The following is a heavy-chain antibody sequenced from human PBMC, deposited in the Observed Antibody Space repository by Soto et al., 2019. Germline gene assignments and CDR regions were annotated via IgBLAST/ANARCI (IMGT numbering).Heavy chain of an antibody. CDR2: ISGSGGST. D-gene: IGHD4-4*01. CDR3: AKRPSYDYTPGWGPYNWFDP. CDR1: GFTFSSYA. V-gene: IGHV3-23*01. Sequence: GGSLRLSCAASGFTFSSYAMSWVRQAPGKGLEWVSAISGSGGSTYYADSVKGRFTISRDNSKNTLYLQMNSLRAEDTAVYYCAKRPSYDYTPGWGPYNWFDPWGQGTLVTVSS. J-gene: IGHJ5*02.